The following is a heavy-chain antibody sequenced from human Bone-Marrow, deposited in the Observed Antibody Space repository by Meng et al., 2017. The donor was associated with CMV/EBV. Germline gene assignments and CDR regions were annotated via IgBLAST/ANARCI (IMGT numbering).Heavy chain of an antibody. CDR2: IYYSGST. CDR1: GSISSGGYY. J-gene: IGHJ4*02. CDR3: ASSAITIFGVVQNDY. Sequence: GSISSGGYYWSWIRQHPGKGLEWIGYIYYSGSTYYTPSLKSRVTISVDTSKNQFSLKLSSVTAADTAVYYCASSAITIFGVVQNDYWGQGTLVTVSS. V-gene: IGHV4-31*02. D-gene: IGHD3-3*01.